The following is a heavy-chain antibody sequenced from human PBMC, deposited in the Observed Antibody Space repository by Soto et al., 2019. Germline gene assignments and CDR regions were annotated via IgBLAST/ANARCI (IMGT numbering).Heavy chain of an antibody. V-gene: IGHV3-33*01. CDR1: GFTFSRYG. D-gene: IGHD6-13*01. J-gene: IGHJ4*02. Sequence: QVQLVESGGGVVQPGRALTLSCAASGFTFSRYGMHWVRQGPGQGLEWVAVIWNDGSNKYYADSVKGRFTISRDNSKNTLYLQMNSLRVEDTAVYYCARDLGSAADGIGGDYWGQGSLVTACS. CDR2: IWNDGSNK. CDR3: ARDLGSAADGIGGDY.